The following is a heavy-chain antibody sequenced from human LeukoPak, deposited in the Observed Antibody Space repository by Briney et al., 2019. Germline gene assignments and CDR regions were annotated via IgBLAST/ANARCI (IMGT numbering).Heavy chain of an antibody. J-gene: IGHJ4*02. CDR2: ISGSGGST. CDR3: AKRYYGFWSGYFFDY. CDR1: GFTFSSYA. V-gene: IGHV3-23*01. Sequence: PGASLRLSCAASGFTFSSYAMSWVRQAPGKGLEWVSAISGSGGSTYYADSVKGRFTISRDNSKNTLYLQMNSPRAEDTAVYYCAKRYYGFWSGYFFDYWGQGTLVTVSS. D-gene: IGHD3-3*01.